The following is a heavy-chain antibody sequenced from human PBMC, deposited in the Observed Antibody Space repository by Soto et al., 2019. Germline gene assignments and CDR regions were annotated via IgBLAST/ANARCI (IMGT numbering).Heavy chain of an antibody. CDR2: IIPLFGTP. Sequence: QVQLVQSGAEVKKPRSSVKVSCKASGGIFSTYAISWLRQAPGQGLEWMGGIIPLFGTPHYAQRFQGRVTITADESTSTAYMELSRLRSEDTAIYYCARDRDDYGSGNYYNRIDFWGQGTLVTVSS. CDR3: ARDRDDYGSGNYYNRIDF. CDR1: GGIFSTYA. J-gene: IGHJ4*02. V-gene: IGHV1-69*01. D-gene: IGHD3-10*01.